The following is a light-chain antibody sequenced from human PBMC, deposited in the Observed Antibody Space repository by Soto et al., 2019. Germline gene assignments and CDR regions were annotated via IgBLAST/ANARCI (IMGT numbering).Light chain of an antibody. J-gene: IGKJ4*01. CDR1: QSVSSY. Sequence: EIVLTQSPATLSLSPGERATLSCRASQSVSSYLAWYQQKPGQAPRLLIYDASNRATGIPARFSGSGSGTEFTLTISSLQPDDFATYYCQQYKNYPLTFGGGTKVDIK. CDR3: QQYKNYPLT. CDR2: DAS. V-gene: IGKV3-11*01.